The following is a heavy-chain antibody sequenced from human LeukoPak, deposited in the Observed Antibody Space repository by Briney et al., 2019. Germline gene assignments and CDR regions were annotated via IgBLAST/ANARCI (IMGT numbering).Heavy chain of an antibody. CDR2: INGGGSPI. J-gene: IGHJ6*02. D-gene: IGHD3-9*01. CDR1: GFTFSRDS. CDR3: TRDLMDYDVSTGLHHYYMDV. Sequence: GGSLRLSCAASGFTFSRDSMNWVRQAPGKGLEWVSYINGGGSPIFYADSVRGRFTISRDNAKNSLYLQMISLRAEDTAVYYCTRDLMDYDVSTGLHHYYMDVWGQGTTVTVSS. V-gene: IGHV3-48*04.